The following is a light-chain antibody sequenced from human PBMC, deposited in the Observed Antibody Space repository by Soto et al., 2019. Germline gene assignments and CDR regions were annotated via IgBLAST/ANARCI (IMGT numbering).Light chain of an antibody. CDR2: EXS. Sequence: QSALTQPASVSGSPGQSITISCTGTSSDVGGYNYVSWYQQHPGKAPKLMIYEXSXXXXXXXXXXSGSKSGNTASLTISGXXXXXXXXXXCSSYTSNSTLYVFGTGTKLTVL. V-gene: IGLV2-14*01. J-gene: IGLJ1*01. CDR1: SSDVGGYNY. CDR3: SSYTSNSTLYV.